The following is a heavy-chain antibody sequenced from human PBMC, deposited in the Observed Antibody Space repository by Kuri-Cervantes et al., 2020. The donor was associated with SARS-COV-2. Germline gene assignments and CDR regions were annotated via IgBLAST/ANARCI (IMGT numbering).Heavy chain of an antibody. CDR3: ARQGYCSGGSCFGSRWFDP. J-gene: IGHJ5*02. CDR2: INHSGST. D-gene: IGHD2-15*01. V-gene: IGHV4-34*01. Sequence: SETLSLTCAVYGGSFSGYYWSWIRQPPGKGLEWIGEINHSGSTNYNPSLKSRVTISVDTSKNQFSLKLSSVTAADTAVYYCARQGYCSGGSCFGSRWFDPWGQGTLVTVSS. CDR1: GGSFSGYY.